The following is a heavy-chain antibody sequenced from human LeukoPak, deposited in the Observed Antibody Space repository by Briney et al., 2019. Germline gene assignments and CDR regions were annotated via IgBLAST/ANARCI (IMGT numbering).Heavy chain of an antibody. J-gene: IGHJ2*01. CDR2: ISSNGGST. CDR3: ARRVVMNANWYFDL. CDR1: GFTFSSYA. D-gene: IGHD4-23*01. Sequence: SGGSLRLSCAASGFTFSSYAMHWVRQAPGKGLEYVSAISSNGGSTYYANSVKGRFTISRDNSKNTLYLQMGSLRAEDMAVYYCARRVVMNANWYFDLWGRGTLVTVSS. V-gene: IGHV3-64*01.